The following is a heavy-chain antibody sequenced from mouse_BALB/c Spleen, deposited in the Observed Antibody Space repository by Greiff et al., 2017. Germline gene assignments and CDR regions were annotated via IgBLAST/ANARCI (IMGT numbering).Heavy chain of an antibody. D-gene: IGHD2-1*01. CDR1: GFTFSDYY. CDR3: ARPYGNYGLLAY. V-gene: IGHV5-4*02. CDR2: ISDGGSYT. Sequence: DVKLVESGGGLVKPGGSLKLSCAASGFTFSDYYMYWVRQTPEKRLEWVATISDGGSYTYYPDSVKGRFTISRDNAKNNLYLQMSSLKSEDTAMYYCARPYGNYGLLAYWGQGTLVTVSA. J-gene: IGHJ3*01.